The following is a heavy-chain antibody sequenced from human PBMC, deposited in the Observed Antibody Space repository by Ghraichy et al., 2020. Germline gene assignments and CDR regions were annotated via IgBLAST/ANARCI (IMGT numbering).Heavy chain of an antibody. Sequence: ASVKVSCKASGYTFTSYGISWVRQAPGQGLEWMGWISAYNGNTNYAQKLQGRVTMTTDTSTSTAYMELRSLRSDDTAVYYCARDLRVAAPNNWFDPWGQGTLVTVSS. CDR2: ISAYNGNT. J-gene: IGHJ5*02. CDR3: ARDLRVAAPNNWFDP. CDR1: GYTFTSYG. D-gene: IGHD6-19*01. V-gene: IGHV1-18*04.